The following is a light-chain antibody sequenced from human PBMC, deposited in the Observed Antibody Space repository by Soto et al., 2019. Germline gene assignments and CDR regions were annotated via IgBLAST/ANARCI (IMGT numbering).Light chain of an antibody. V-gene: IGLV2-14*01. Sequence: QSALAQPASVSGSPGQSITISCTGTSSDVGRYNYVSWFQQQPGKAPKLLIYDVSNWPSGVSDRFSGSKSGNTASLTISGLQAEDEADYYCTSFRTSSTFVFGTGTKLTVL. CDR2: DVS. CDR3: TSFRTSSTFV. J-gene: IGLJ1*01. CDR1: SSDVGRYNY.